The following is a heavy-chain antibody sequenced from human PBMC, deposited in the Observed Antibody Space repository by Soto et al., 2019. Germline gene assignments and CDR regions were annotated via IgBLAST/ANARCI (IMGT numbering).Heavy chain of an antibody. J-gene: IGHJ4*02. CDR1: GVTFSRYA. Sequence: QVQFMQSGGGVVQPGKSLRLSCAASGVTFSRYAMHWVRQAPGERLEWVAVVFFDGNYKNYGDTVKGRFTVSRDNSKNTRYLQMNGLRREYTGVYYCTKGGTVPFDYWGQGSLVIVSS. D-gene: IGHD3-16*01. V-gene: IGHV3-30*18. CDR2: VFFDGNYK. CDR3: TKGGTVPFDY.